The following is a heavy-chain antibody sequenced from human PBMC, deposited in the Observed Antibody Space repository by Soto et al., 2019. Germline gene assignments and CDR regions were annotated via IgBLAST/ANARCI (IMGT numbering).Heavy chain of an antibody. CDR2: IYYSGST. CDR3: ARDLSYYDSSGYYSGYFDY. D-gene: IGHD3-22*01. J-gene: IGHJ4*02. Sequence: SETLSLTCTVSGGSISSGDYYRSWIRQPPGKGLEWIGYIYYSGSTYYNPSLKSRVTISVDTSKNQFSLKLSSVTAADTAVYYCARDLSYYDSSGYYSGYFDYWGQGTLVTVSS. V-gene: IGHV4-30-4*01. CDR1: GGSISSGDYY.